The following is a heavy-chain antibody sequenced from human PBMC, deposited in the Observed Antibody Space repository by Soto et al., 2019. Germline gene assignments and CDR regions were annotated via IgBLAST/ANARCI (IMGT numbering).Heavy chain of an antibody. CDR3: ARGSEDSYPGSRIFDF. D-gene: IGHD3-10*01. V-gene: IGHV3-23*01. J-gene: IGHJ4*02. CDR2: ITDNGGDS. Sequence: EVQLLVSGGALVQPGGSLSLSCLASGFTFGSRAMSWVRQAPGEGLEWVSTITDNGGDSKSADSVRGRFAISRDNSKNILYLQMNSLRAEDSAIYYCARGSEDSYPGSRIFDFWGRGTLVSVSS. CDR1: GFTFGSRA.